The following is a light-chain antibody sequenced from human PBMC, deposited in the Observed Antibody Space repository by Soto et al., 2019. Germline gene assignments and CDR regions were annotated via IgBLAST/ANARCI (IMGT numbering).Light chain of an antibody. J-gene: IGKJ1*01. V-gene: IGKV1-17*01. CDR3: QQYGGSPWT. CDR1: RDVGSD. Sequence: QMAQSPSSLSASVGEKIIITCRASRDVGSDVSWYQQKPGQAPKLLIYAASNLYTGVPSRFSGSRSGTEFTLTISRVEPEDFAMYYCQQYGGSPWTFGQGTKVDIK. CDR2: AAS.